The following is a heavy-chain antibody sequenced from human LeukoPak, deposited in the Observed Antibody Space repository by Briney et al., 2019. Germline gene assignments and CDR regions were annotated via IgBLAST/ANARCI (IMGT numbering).Heavy chain of an antibody. CDR1: GGSISSYY. CDR3: ARDRPGIAVAGDAFDI. Sequence: SETLSLTCTVSGGSISSYYWSWIRQPPGKGREWIGYIQNRGSTNYNPSLKSRVTLSVDTSKNQFSLKLTSVTAADTAVYYCARDRPGIAVAGDAFDIWGQGTMVTVSS. V-gene: IGHV4-59*01. J-gene: IGHJ3*02. D-gene: IGHD6-19*01. CDR2: IQNRGST.